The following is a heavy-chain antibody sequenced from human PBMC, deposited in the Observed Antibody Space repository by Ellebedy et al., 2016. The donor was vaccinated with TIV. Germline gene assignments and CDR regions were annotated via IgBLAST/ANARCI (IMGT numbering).Heavy chain of an antibody. CDR3: ARGSGDLPFDY. CDR1: GFTFSSYS. J-gene: IGHJ4*02. Sequence: PGGSLRLSCAASGFTFSSYSMNWVRQAPGKGLEWVSCISSSCTFIYYADSLKGRFTISRDSAKNSLYLQMNSLRAEDTAVYYCARGSGDLPFDYWGQGTLVTVSS. D-gene: IGHD4-17*01. V-gene: IGHV3-21*01. CDR2: ISSSCTFI.